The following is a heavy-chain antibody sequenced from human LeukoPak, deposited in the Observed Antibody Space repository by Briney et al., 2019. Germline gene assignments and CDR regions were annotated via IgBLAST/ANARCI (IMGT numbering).Heavy chain of an antibody. J-gene: IGHJ3*02. CDR3: ARPNYYDSSGQPDI. Sequence: GGSLRLSCAASGFTFSSYSMNWVRQAPGKGLEWVSYISSSSSTIYYADSVKGRFTISRDNAKNSLYLQMNSLRAEDTAVYYCARPNYYDSSGQPDIWGQGTMVTVSS. CDR1: GFTFSSYS. CDR2: ISSSSSTI. D-gene: IGHD3-22*01. V-gene: IGHV3-48*04.